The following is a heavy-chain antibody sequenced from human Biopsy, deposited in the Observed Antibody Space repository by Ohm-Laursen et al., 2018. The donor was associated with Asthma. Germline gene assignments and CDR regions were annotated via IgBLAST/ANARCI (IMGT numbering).Heavy chain of an antibody. Sequence: TLSLTCTVSYGSITSGGYYWTWIRQHPGRGLEWIGVIYYSGSTYYNPSLTSRVSISIDTSKNQFSLKLSSVTAADTAVYYCARAQDYYDSRGYYRSFDYWGQGTLVTVSS. CDR1: YGSITSGGYY. CDR3: ARAQDYYDSRGYYRSFDY. V-gene: IGHV4-31*03. J-gene: IGHJ4*02. D-gene: IGHD3-22*01. CDR2: IYYSGST.